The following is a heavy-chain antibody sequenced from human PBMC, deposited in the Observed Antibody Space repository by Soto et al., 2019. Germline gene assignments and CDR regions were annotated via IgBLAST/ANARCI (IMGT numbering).Heavy chain of an antibody. CDR3: LIHSLSVVVITDGDKGMDV. J-gene: IGHJ6*02. D-gene: IGHD2-2*01. CDR1: GGSISSTNYY. V-gene: IGHV4-39*01. Sequence: SETLSLTCTVSGGSISSTNYYWAWIRQPPGKGLEWIGNIFYSGSTYSNPSLKNRVTISVDTSKNQFSLKLSSVTAPDTAVYCGLIHSLSVVVITDGDKGMDVWGQRTTVTGSS. CDR2: IFYSGST.